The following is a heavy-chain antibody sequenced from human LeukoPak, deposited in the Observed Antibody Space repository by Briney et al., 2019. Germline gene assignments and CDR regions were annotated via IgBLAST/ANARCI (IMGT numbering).Heavy chain of an antibody. CDR2: INHSGST. J-gene: IGHJ4*02. V-gene: IGHV4-34*01. D-gene: IGHD3-3*01. CDR3: ARRPVGGYDFWSGSFFDY. Sequence: GSLRLSCAASGFTFSSYWMSWVRQAPGKGLEWIGEINHSGSTNYNPSLKSRVTISVDTSKNQFSLKLSSVTAADTAVYYCARRPVGGYDFWSGSFFDYWGQGTLVTVSS. CDR1: GFTFSSYW.